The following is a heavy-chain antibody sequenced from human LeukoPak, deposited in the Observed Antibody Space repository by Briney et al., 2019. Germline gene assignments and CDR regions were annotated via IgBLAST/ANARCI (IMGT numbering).Heavy chain of an antibody. J-gene: IGHJ5*02. V-gene: IGHV4-59*01. Sequence: PSETLSLTCSVPGGSISSYYWSWIPQPPGKGLEWIGYIHYSGSTNYNPSLKSRVSISVDTSKNQFSLKLSSVTAADTAVYYCAGGVDYYDSSGPWGQGTLVTVSS. CDR2: IHYSGST. CDR1: GGSISSYY. D-gene: IGHD3-22*01. CDR3: AGGVDYYDSSGP.